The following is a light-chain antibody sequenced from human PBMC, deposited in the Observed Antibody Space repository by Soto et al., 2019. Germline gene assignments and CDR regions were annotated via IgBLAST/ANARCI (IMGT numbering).Light chain of an antibody. V-gene: IGLV2-14*01. CDR3: TSYTSSNTVV. CDR2: EVS. Sequence: QSVLTQPASVSGSPGQSITISCTGTSSDVGSYNYVSWYQQHPGKAPKLMIFEVSNRPSGVSNRFSGSKSGNMASLTISGLQAEDEADYYCTSYTSSNTVVFGGGTKLTVL. J-gene: IGLJ2*01. CDR1: SSDVGSYNY.